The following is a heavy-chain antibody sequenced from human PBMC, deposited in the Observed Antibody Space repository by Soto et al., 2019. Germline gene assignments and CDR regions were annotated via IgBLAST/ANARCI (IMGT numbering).Heavy chain of an antibody. CDR2: ISATGGSP. Sequence: LRLSCAASGFTFSSYAMSWVRQAPGKGLEWVSAISATGGSPYYADSVKGRFTISRDNSKNTLYLQMNSLRAEDTAVYYCARDMVRGVKDAFDIWGQGTMVTV. J-gene: IGHJ3*02. CDR3: ARDMVRGVKDAFDI. D-gene: IGHD3-10*01. V-gene: IGHV3-23*01. CDR1: GFTFSSYA.